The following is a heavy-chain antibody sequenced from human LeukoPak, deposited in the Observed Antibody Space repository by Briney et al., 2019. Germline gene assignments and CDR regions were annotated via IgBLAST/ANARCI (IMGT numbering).Heavy chain of an antibody. CDR2: FDTEDGES. D-gene: IGHD3-10*02. V-gene: IGHV1-24*01. CDR3: ATPLGGYYVPFDY. J-gene: IGHJ4*02. CDR1: GYTLHELS. Sequence: ASVKVSCKVSGYTLHELSMHWVRPAPGKGLTWMEVFDTEDGESIYAQKFQGRVTMAEDTSTDTAYMELSSLRSEDTAVYDCATPLGGYYVPFDYWGQGTLVTVSS.